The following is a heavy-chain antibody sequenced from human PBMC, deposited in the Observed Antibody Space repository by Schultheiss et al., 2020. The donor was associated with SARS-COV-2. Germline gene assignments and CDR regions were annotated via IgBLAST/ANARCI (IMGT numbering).Heavy chain of an antibody. D-gene: IGHD6-6*01. Sequence: ASVKVSCKASGYTFTTNTMHWVRQAPGQRLEWMGWINAGNGNTKYSQKFQGRVTITRDTSASTAYMELSSLRSEDTAVYYCARGLQVSSYHEDNNWFDPWGQGTLVTVSS. CDR3: ARGLQVSSYHEDNNWFDP. CDR2: INAGNGNT. V-gene: IGHV1-3*01. J-gene: IGHJ5*02. CDR1: GYTFTTNT.